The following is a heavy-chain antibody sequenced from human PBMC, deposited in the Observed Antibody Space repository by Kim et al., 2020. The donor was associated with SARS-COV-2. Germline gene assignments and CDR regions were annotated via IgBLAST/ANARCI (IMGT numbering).Heavy chain of an antibody. CDR1: GFTFSSYG. J-gene: IGHJ4*02. V-gene: IGHV3-33*01. Sequence: GGSLRLSCAASGFTFSSYGMHWVRQAPGKGLEWVAVIWYDGSNKYYADSVKGRFTISRDNSKNTLYLQMNSLRAEDTAVYYCARPNCSGGSCYSDYFDYWGQGTLVTVSS. CDR2: IWYDGSNK. CDR3: ARPNCSGGSCYSDYFDY. D-gene: IGHD2-15*01.